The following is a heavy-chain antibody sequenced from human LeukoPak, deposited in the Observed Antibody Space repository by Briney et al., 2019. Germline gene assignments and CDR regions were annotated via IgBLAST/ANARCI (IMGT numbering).Heavy chain of an antibody. CDR3: AKDQQQLVHPPTSNLAFDI. CDR1: GFTFDDYA. V-gene: IGHV3-9*01. J-gene: IGHJ3*02. D-gene: IGHD6-13*01. CDR2: ISWNSGSI. Sequence: PGRSLRLSCAASGFTFDDYAMHWVRQAPGKGLEWVSGISWNSGSIGYADSVKGRFTISRDNAKNSLYLQMNSLRAEDTALYYCAKDQQQLVHPPTSNLAFDIWGQGTMVTVSS.